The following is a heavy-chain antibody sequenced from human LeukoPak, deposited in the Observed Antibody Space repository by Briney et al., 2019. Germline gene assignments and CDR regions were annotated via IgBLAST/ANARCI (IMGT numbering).Heavy chain of an antibody. J-gene: IGHJ4*02. V-gene: IGHV4-39*01. CDR2: ISYSGST. Sequence: SETLSLTCTVSGGSINSGSFYWGWIRQPPGKGLDWIGSISYSGSTYYNPSLKSRVTISVDTSNNHFSLKLTSVTAADTAVYFCARHGRSSISGKRSFDYWGQGTLVTVSS. D-gene: IGHD2-2*01. CDR3: ARHGRSSISGKRSFDY. CDR1: GGSINSGSFY.